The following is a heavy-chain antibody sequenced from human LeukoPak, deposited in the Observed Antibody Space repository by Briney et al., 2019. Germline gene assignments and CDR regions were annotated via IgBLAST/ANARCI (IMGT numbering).Heavy chain of an antibody. CDR3: AKGNYDFWSGPVY. CDR2: ISWNSGSI. CDR1: GFTFDDYA. D-gene: IGHD3-3*01. Sequence: GGSLRLSCAASGFTFDDYAMHWVRQAPGKGLEWVSGISWNSGSIGYADSVKGRFTISRDNAKNSLYLQMNSLRAEDTAFYYCAKGNYDFWSGPVYWGQGTLVTVSS. V-gene: IGHV3-9*01. J-gene: IGHJ4*02.